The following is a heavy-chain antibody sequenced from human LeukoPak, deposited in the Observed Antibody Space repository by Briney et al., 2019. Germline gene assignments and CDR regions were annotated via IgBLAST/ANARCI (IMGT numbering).Heavy chain of an antibody. Sequence: ASVKVSCKASGYTFTGYYMHWVRQAPGQGLEWMGWINPNSGGTNYAQKFQGRVTMTRDTSISTAYMELSRLRSDDTAMYYCATGGVTGSGPHWYFDLWGRGTLVTVSS. CDR2: INPNSGGT. J-gene: IGHJ2*01. CDR1: GYTFTGYY. V-gene: IGHV1-2*02. D-gene: IGHD3-16*01. CDR3: ATGGVTGSGPHWYFDL.